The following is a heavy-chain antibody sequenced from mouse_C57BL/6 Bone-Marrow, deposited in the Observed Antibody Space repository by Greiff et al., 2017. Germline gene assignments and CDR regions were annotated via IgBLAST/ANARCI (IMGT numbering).Heavy chain of an antibody. CDR2: IYPRSGNT. Sequence: VQLQQSGAELARPGASVKLSCKASGYTFTSYGISWVKQRTGQGLEWIGEIYPRSGNTYYNEKFKGKATLTADKSSSTAYMELRSLTSEDSAVYFCARSPFYYYGSSFFDYWGQGTTLTVSS. J-gene: IGHJ2*01. V-gene: IGHV1-81*01. D-gene: IGHD1-1*01. CDR1: GYTFTSYG. CDR3: ARSPFYYYGSSFFDY.